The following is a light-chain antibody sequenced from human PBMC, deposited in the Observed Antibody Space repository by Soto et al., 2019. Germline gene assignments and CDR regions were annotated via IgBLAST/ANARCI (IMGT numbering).Light chain of an antibody. V-gene: IGKV3-20*01. Sequence: EIVLTQSPDTLSLSPGERATLSCRASQSVSNNYLAWYQQKPGQPPRLLIYGESNRATGIPGRFSGSGSGTDFPLTISTLQPEDFATYYCQQSYSTRTVGQVTKVDIK. J-gene: IGKJ1*01. CDR1: QSVSNNY. CDR2: GES. CDR3: QQSYSTRT.